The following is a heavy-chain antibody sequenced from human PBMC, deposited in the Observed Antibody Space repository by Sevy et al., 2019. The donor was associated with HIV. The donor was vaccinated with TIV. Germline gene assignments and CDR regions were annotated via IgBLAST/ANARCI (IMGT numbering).Heavy chain of an antibody. CDR2: ISGNGDTI. D-gene: IGHD4-17*01. Sequence: GGSLRLSCAASKFTFSDYYMSWGRQAPGKGLQWISYISGNGDTIYYAYSVKGRFTISRDNAKNSLYLQMSSLRVEDTAVYYCARDHVKDGDLGDYYYHAMDVWGRGTTVTVSS. CDR3: ARDHVKDGDLGDYYYHAMDV. V-gene: IGHV3-11*01. J-gene: IGHJ6*02. CDR1: KFTFSDYY.